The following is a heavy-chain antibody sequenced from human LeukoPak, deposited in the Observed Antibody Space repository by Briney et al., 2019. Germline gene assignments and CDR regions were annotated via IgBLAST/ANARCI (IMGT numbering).Heavy chain of an antibody. CDR3: AKDLRYYDFWSGYFDY. CDR2: ISWDGGST. Sequence: GGSLRLSCAASGFTFDDYAMHWVRQAPGKGLEWVSLISWDGGSTYYADSVKGRFTISRDNSKNSLYLQMNSLRAEDTALYYCAKDLRYYDFWSGYFDYWGQGTLVTVSS. D-gene: IGHD3-3*01. J-gene: IGHJ4*02. V-gene: IGHV3-43D*03. CDR1: GFTFDDYA.